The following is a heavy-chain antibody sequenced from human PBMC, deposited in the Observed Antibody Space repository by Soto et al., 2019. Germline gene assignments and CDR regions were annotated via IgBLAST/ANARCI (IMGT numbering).Heavy chain of an antibody. D-gene: IGHD3-22*01. CDR1: GFTVSSNY. V-gene: IGHV3-53*01. CDR2: IYSGGST. J-gene: IGHJ4*02. Sequence: GGSLRLSCAASGFTVSSNYMSWVRQAPGKGLEWVSVIYSGGSTYYADSVKGRFTISRDNSKNTLYLQMNSLRAEDTAVYYCARDTYYYDSRGYYYFDYWGQGTLVTVSS. CDR3: ARDTYYYDSRGYYYFDY.